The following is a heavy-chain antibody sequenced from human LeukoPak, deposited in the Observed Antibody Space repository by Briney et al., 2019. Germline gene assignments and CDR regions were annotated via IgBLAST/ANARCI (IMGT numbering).Heavy chain of an antibody. V-gene: IGHV3-9*01. Sequence: PGGSLRLSCAASGFNFDDYAMHWVRQVPGKGLEWVSGISWNSDSIGYADSVKGRFTISRDNAKKSLYLQMNSLRAEDTAVYYCARDDGGDWNYDYWGQGTLVTVSS. J-gene: IGHJ4*02. CDR1: GFNFDDYA. D-gene: IGHD1-7*01. CDR3: ARDDGGDWNYDY. CDR2: ISWNSDSI.